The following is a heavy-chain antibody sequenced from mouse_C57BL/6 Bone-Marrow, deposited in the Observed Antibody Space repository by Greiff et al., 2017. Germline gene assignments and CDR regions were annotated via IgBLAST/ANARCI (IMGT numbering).Heavy chain of an antibody. D-gene: IGHD3-2*02. J-gene: IGHJ3*01. CDR1: GYTFTSYW. CDR2: IDPSGSYT. Sequence: QVQLQQPGAELVMPGASVKLSCKASGYTFTSYWMHWVKQRPGQGLEWIGEIDPSGSYTNYNQKFKGKSTLTVDKSSSTAYMQLSSLTSEDSAVYYCERKSAQATWFAYGGQGTLVTVSA. V-gene: IGHV1-69*01. CDR3: ERKSAQATWFAY.